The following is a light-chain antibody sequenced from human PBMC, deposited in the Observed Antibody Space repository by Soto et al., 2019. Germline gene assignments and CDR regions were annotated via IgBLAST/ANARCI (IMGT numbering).Light chain of an antibody. V-gene: IGKV3-20*01. J-gene: IGKJ4*01. CDR1: QSVSSSY. CDR2: GAS. CDR3: QQYGSSPRLT. Sequence: EIVLTQSPGTLSLSPGERATLSCRASQSVSSSYLAWYQQKPGQAPRLLIYGASSRATGLPDRFSGSGSGTDFALTISRLEPEAFAVYYCQQYGSSPRLTFGGGNKVEIK.